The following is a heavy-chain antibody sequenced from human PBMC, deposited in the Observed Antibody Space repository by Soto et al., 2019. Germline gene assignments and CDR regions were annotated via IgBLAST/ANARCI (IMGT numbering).Heavy chain of an antibody. D-gene: IGHD3-22*01. CDR2: IYSGGST. CDR1: GFPVSSNY. CDR3: ARNYDSTAGGAFDI. Sequence: PGGSLRLSCAASGFPVSSNYMSWVRQAPGKGLEWVSVIYSGGSTYYADSVKGRFTISRDNSKNTLYLQMNSLRAEDTAVYYCARNYDSTAGGAFDIWGQGTMVTV. V-gene: IGHV3-53*01. J-gene: IGHJ3*02.